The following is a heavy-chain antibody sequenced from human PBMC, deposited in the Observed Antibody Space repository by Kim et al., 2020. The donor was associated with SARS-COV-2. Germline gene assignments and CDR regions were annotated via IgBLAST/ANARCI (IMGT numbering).Heavy chain of an antibody. V-gene: IGHV3-15*01. CDR2: IKSKTDRGTT. CDR3: TTVTLYLIIVH. Sequence: GGSLRLSCALFGFSFNNAWMSWVRQAPGKGLEWVGRIKSKTDRGTTEYAAAMKGRFNISSDDSKSTLYLQMNSLKTEDTAVYYCTTVTLYLIIVHWGQGTLVSVSS. D-gene: IGHD2-15*01. J-gene: IGHJ4*02. CDR1: GFSFNNAW.